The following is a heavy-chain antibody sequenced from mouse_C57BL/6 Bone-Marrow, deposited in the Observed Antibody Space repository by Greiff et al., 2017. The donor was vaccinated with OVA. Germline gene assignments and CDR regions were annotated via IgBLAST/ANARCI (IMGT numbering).Heavy chain of an antibody. Sequence: EVHLVESGPGLVKPSQSLSLTCSVPGYSITSGYYWNWIRQFPGNKLGWMGYISYDGSNKYNPTLKNRISITRDTSTNPFFMKLNSVTTEDTATYSCASDYIYYLAYWGQGTTLTVSS. CDR3: ASDYIYYLAY. J-gene: IGHJ2*01. V-gene: IGHV3-6*01. CDR2: ISYDGSN. CDR1: GYSITSGYY.